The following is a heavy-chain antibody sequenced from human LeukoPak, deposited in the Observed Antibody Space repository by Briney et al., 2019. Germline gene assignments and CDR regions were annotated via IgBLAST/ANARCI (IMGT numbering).Heavy chain of an antibody. CDR1: GFTFSSYA. Sequence: GGSLRLSCAASGFTFSSYAMHWVRQAPGKGLEWVAVISYDGSNKYYADSVKGRFTISRDNSKNTLYLQMNSLRAEDTAVYYCARGWGGRRDFYYYYGMDVWGQGTTVTVSS. D-gene: IGHD3-16*01. J-gene: IGHJ6*02. V-gene: IGHV3-30-3*01. CDR2: ISYDGSNK. CDR3: ARGWGGRRDFYYYYGMDV.